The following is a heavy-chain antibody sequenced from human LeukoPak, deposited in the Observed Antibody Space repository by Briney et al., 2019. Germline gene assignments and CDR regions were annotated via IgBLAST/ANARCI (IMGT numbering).Heavy chain of an antibody. Sequence: SETLSLTCTVSGASISSGDYYWSWIRQPPGKGLEWIGYIYYSGSTYYNPSLKSRVTISVNTSKNQFSLKLSSVTAADTAVYYCARDSGYRRGFDPWGQGTLVTVSS. J-gene: IGHJ5*02. CDR1: GASISSGDYY. V-gene: IGHV4-30-4*08. CDR2: IYYSGST. D-gene: IGHD3-16*02. CDR3: ARDSGYRRGFDP.